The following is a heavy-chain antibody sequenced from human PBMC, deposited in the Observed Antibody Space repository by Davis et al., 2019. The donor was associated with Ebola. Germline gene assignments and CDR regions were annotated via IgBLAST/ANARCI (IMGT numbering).Heavy chain of an antibody. D-gene: IGHD2-15*01. CDR3: ARVPRRCSGGSCHYYYYGMDV. V-gene: IGHV1-46*03. CDR2: INPSGGST. J-gene: IGHJ6*04. Sequence: AASVKVSCKASGYTFTSYYMHWVRQAPGQGLEWMGIINPSGGSTSYAQKFQGRATMTRDTSTSTVYMELSSLRSEDTAVYYCARVPRRCSGGSCHYYYYGMDVWGKGTTVTVSS. CDR1: GYTFTSYY.